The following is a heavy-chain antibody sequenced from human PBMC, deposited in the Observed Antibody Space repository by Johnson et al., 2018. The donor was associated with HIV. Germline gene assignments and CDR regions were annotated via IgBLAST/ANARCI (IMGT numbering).Heavy chain of an antibody. J-gene: IGHJ3*01. Sequence: QVQVVESGGGVVQPGGSLRLSCAASGFTFSSYGMHWVRQAPGKGLEWVAFIRYDGSNKYYADSGKGRFTISRANSKGTLYLHMECLIPENAALYYCAKDLGERECDVWASDYYDFGRDLPCQDPRGVVGTFDFWGQGTMVAVSS. V-gene: IGHV3-30*02. CDR3: AKDLGERECDVWASDYYDFGRDLPCQDPRGVVGTFDF. CDR2: IRYDGSNK. CDR1: GFTFSSYG. D-gene: IGHD3-3*01.